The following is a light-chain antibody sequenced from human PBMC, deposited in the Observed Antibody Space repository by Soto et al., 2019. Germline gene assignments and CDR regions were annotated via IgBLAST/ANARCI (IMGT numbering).Light chain of an antibody. CDR2: EVS. V-gene: IGLV2-14*01. Sequence: LTQPASVSGSPGQSITISCTGTSSDVGGYNYVSWYQQHPGKAPKLMIYEVSNRPSGVSNRFSGSKSGNTASLTISGLQAEVEADYYCSSYTSSSTVFGTGTKVTVL. J-gene: IGLJ1*01. CDR1: SSDVGGYNY. CDR3: SSYTSSSTV.